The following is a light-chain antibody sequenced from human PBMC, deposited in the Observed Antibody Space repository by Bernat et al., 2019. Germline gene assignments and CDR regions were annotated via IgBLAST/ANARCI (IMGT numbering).Light chain of an antibody. V-gene: IGKV1-39*01. Sequence: DIQTTQSPSSLSASVGDRVTITCRASQSITTYFNWYQQKPGKAPKLLIYDISRLQSGVPPRFSGSGSGTNVTLTITSLQPEDSSTYYCQPSKRGPWTFGQGTKVEI. J-gene: IGKJ1*01. CDR1: QSITTY. CDR3: QPSKRGPWT. CDR2: DIS.